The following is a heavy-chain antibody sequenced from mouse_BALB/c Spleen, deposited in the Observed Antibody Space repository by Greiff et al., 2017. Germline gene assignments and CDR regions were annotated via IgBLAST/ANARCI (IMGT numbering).Heavy chain of an antibody. CDR3: ARVYRYGVVYYAMDY. V-gene: IGHV1-7*01. Sequence: VQVVESGAELAKPGASVKMSCKASGYTFTSYWMHWVKQRPGQGLEWIGYINPSTGYTEYNQKFKDKATLTADKSSSTAYMQLSSLTSEDSAVYYCARVYRYGVVYYAMDYWGQGTSVTVSS. J-gene: IGHJ4*01. D-gene: IGHD2-14*01. CDR2: INPSTGYT. CDR1: GYTFTSYW.